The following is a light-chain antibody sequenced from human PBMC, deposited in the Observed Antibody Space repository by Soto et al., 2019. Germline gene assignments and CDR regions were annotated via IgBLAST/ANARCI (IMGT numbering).Light chain of an antibody. V-gene: IGLV2-23*01. Sequence: QSALTQPASVSGSPGQSITISCTGISNDVGTYNLVSWYQHHPGKAPKLIIYEASKRPSGVPNRFSGSKSGNTASLTISGLHVEDEADYYCCSYGRSVVFGGGTQLTVL. CDR3: CSYGRSVV. J-gene: IGLJ2*01. CDR2: EAS. CDR1: SNDVGTYNL.